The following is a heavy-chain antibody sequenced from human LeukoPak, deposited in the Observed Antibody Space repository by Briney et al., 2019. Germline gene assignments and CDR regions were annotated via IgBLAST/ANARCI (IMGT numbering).Heavy chain of an antibody. D-gene: IGHD6-13*01. CDR2: INHSGST. CDR3: ARGGIAAAGIQYFDY. J-gene: IGHJ4*02. CDR1: GGSFSGYY. V-gene: IGHV4-34*01. Sequence: SETLSLTCAVYGGSFSGYYWSWIRQPPGKGLEWIGEINHSGSTNYNPSLKSRVTISVDTSKNQFSLKLSSVTAADTAVYYCARGGIAAAGIQYFDYWGQGTLVTVSS.